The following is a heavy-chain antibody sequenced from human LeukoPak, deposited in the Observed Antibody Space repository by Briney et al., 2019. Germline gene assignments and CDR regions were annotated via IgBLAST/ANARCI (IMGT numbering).Heavy chain of an antibody. CDR2: INHSGST. Sequence: SETLSLTCAVYGGSFSGYYWSWIRQPPGKGLEWIGEINHSGSTNYNPSLKSRVTISVDTSKNQFSLKLSSVTAADTAVYYCASSGPYRRGYCSSTSRPRVGLYYFDYWGPGTLVTVSS. V-gene: IGHV4-34*01. D-gene: IGHD2-2*01. CDR3: ASSGPYRRGYCSSTSRPRVGLYYFDY. CDR1: GGSFSGYY. J-gene: IGHJ4*02.